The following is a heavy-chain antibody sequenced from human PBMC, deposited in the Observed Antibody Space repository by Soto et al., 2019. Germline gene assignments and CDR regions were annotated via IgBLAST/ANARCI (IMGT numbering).Heavy chain of an antibody. Sequence: ASVKVSCKASGYTFTSYGITWVRQAPGQGLEWMGWISRYNGDTKYAQKLQGRVTMNTDTSTNTAYMELRSLRSDDTAVYYCASHRSTVDFYYYMDVWGKGTTVTVSS. D-gene: IGHD4-17*01. V-gene: IGHV1-18*01. CDR2: ISRYNGDT. CDR3: ASHRSTVDFYYYMDV. J-gene: IGHJ6*03. CDR1: GYTFTSYG.